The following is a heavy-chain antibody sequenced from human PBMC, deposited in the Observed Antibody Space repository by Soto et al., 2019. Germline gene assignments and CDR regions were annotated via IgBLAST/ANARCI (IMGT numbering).Heavy chain of an antibody. D-gene: IGHD3-10*01. CDR1: GFTFSSYG. V-gene: IGHV3-30*18. Sequence: QVQLVESGGGVVQPGRSLRLSCAASGFTFSSYGMHWVRQAPGKGLEWVAVISYDGSNKYYADSVKGRFTISRDNSKNTLYLQMNSLRAEDTAVYYCAKCRWFGELLPHPFDYWGQGTLVTVSS. CDR3: AKCRWFGELLPHPFDY. J-gene: IGHJ4*02. CDR2: ISYDGSNK.